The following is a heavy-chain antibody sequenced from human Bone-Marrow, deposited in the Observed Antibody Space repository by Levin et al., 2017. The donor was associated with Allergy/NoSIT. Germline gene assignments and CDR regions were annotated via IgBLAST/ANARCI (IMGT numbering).Heavy chain of an antibody. CDR1: GILFSSYD. V-gene: IGHV3-21*01. D-gene: IGHD3-22*01. J-gene: IGHJ6*02. CDR2: ISAGGNYI. CDR3: ASWAMYHYDRSAFDYFYYAMAV. Sequence: GGSLRLSCAASGILFSSYDMNWVRQAPGKGLEWVSSISAGGNYIYYADSVKGRFTISRDNAKNSLFLQMNSLRAEDKAVYYCASWAMYHYDRSAFDYFYYAMAVWGQGTTVTVSS.